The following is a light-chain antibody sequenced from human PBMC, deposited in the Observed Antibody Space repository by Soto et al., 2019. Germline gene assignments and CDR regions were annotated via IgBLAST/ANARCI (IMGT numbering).Light chain of an antibody. CDR1: STDVGEYNY. CDR3: SSFMVSPVV. CDR2: EVN. J-gene: IGLJ2*01. Sequence: QSALTQPPSASGSPGQSVTIPCTGTSTDVGEYNYVSWYQQHPGKVPRLIIYEVNKRPSGVPDRFSGSKSGSTASLTVSGLRAEDEADYYCSSFMVSPVVFGGGTKLTVL. V-gene: IGLV2-8*01.